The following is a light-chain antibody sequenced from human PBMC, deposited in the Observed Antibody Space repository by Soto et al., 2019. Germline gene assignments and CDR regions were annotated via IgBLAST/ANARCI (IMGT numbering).Light chain of an antibody. Sequence: AIQVTQSPSSLSESVGDTVTITCRASQGISSAFAWYQQKPGKVPRLLIYDVFNLQSGVPSRFSGSGSGTDFTLTISRLQPEDFATYYCQQLETYPLTFDQGTRLEVK. J-gene: IGKJ5*01. CDR1: QGISSA. CDR3: QQLETYPLT. V-gene: IGKV1-13*02. CDR2: DVF.